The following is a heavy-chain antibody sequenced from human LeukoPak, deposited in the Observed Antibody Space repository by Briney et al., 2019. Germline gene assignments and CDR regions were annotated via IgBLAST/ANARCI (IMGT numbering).Heavy chain of an antibody. CDR3: AREPIL. CDR2: IYYSGST. J-gene: IGHJ4*02. CDR1: GXSISSYY. V-gene: IGHV4-59*01. Sequence: PSETLSLTCTVSGXSISSYYWSWIRQPPGKGLEWIAYIYYSGSTNYNPSPKSRVTISVDTSKNQFSLKLSSVTAADTAVYYCAREPILWGQGTLVTVSS.